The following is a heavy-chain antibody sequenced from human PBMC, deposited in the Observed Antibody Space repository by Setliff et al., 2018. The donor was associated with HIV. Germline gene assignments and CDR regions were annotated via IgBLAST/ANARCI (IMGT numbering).Heavy chain of an antibody. Sequence: GGSLRLSCAASGFLFHTYWMSWVRQAPGKGLEWVANIKQDGSEKYYVDSVRGRFTISRDNAKKSLYLQMNSLRAEDTAVYYCARGEPTILVVPAAFFDYWGQGTLVTVSS. V-gene: IGHV3-7*02. CDR3: ARGEPTILVVPAAFFDY. D-gene: IGHD2-2*01. CDR2: IKQDGSEK. CDR1: GFLFHTYW. J-gene: IGHJ4*02.